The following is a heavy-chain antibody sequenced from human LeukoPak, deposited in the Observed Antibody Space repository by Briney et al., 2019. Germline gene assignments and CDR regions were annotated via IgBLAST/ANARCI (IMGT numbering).Heavy chain of an antibody. CDR2: ISGSGGTT. CDR3: AKSSLRDQYTSSWYYFDY. Sequence: GGSLRLSCAASGFTFSSYAMSWVRQAPGKGLERVSAISGSGGTTYHADSVKGRFTISRDNSKNTLYLQMNSLRGEDTAVYYCAKSSLRDQYTSSWYYFDYWGQGTLVTVSS. V-gene: IGHV3-23*01. CDR1: GFTFSSYA. D-gene: IGHD6-13*01. J-gene: IGHJ4*02.